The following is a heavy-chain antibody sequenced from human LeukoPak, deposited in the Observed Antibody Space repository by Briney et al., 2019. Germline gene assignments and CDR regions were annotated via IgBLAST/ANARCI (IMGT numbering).Heavy chain of an antibody. J-gene: IGHJ3*02. CDR3: ARDQGQGAFDI. CDR1: VFTLRSYD. CDR2: IGTAGDT. Sequence: GGSLRLSCAASVFTLRSYDMHWVRQATGKGLEWVSAIGTAGDTYYPGSVKGRFTISRENAKNSLYLQMNSLRAGDTAVYYCARDQGQGAFDIWGQGTMVTVSS. V-gene: IGHV3-13*01.